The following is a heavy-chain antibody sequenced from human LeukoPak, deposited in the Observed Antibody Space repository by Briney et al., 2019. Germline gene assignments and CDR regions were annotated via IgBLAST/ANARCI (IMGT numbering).Heavy chain of an antibody. CDR1: GYSFTSYW. CDR3: ASPTPTYYDFWSGYPTTDAFDI. D-gene: IGHD3-3*01. Sequence: GESLKISCKGSGYSFTSYWIGWVRQMPGKVLEWMGIIYPGDSDTRYSPSFQGQVTISADKSISTAYLQWSSLKASDTAMYYCASPTPTYYDFWSGYPTTDAFDIWGQGTMVTVSS. V-gene: IGHV5-51*01. CDR2: IYPGDSDT. J-gene: IGHJ3*02.